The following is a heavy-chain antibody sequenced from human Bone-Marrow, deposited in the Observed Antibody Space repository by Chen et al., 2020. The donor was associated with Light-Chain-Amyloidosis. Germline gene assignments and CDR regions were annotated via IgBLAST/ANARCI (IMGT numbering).Heavy chain of an antibody. CDR1: GGSISSGGYY. J-gene: IGHJ6*02. CDR2: IYYSGST. V-gene: IGHV4-31*03. Sequence: QVQRQESGPGLVKPSQTLSLTCTVSGGSISSGGYYWSWIRQHPGKGLEWIGYIYYSGSTYYNPSLKSRVTISVDTSKNQFSLKLSSVTAADTAVYYCARDHSRYYYDSSGSPYGMDVCGQGTTVTVSS. D-gene: IGHD3-22*01. CDR3: ARDHSRYYYDSSGSPYGMDV.